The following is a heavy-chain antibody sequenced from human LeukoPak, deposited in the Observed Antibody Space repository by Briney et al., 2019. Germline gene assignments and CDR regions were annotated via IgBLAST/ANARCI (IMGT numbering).Heavy chain of an antibody. CDR1: GFTFSDYY. Sequence: GGSLRLSCVASGFTFSDYYMSWIRQALGKGLEWVSYIRSSGSIKFYADSVRGRFTISRDNAKNSLYLQMNSLRAEDTAVYYCARADCSSSSCYEFDYWGQGTLVTVSS. D-gene: IGHD2-2*01. CDR2: IRSSGSIK. CDR3: ARADCSSSSCYEFDY. V-gene: IGHV3-11*04. J-gene: IGHJ4*02.